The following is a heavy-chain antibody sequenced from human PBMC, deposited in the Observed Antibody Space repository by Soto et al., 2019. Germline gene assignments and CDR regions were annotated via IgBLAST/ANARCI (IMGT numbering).Heavy chain of an antibody. J-gene: IGHJ4*02. Sequence: QLQLRESGPGLVQPSETLSLTCLVSGGSISSITYYWGWIRQPPGKGLEWIGSIYYSGATYYNPSLRSRITISMDRSKNHFSLKLTSVTAADTAIYYCAPVGIGTTTVDYWGQGTLVTVSS. CDR1: GGSISSITYY. D-gene: IGHD5-12*01. CDR2: IYYSGAT. V-gene: IGHV4-39*02. CDR3: APVGIGTTTVDY.